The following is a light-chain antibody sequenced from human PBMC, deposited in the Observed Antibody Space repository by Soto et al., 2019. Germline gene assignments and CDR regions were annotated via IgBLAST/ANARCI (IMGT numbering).Light chain of an antibody. CDR3: QQLNRFPRA. CDR1: QDISSY. V-gene: IGKV1-9*01. CDR2: SAS. Sequence: DIQLTQSPSFLSASVGDRVTITCRASQDISSYLAWYPQRPGKVPRFLTHSASTLQSGVPSRFSVTGSGTTFTLTISSLQPEDIATYYCQQLNRFPRAFGQGTKVEV. J-gene: IGKJ1*01.